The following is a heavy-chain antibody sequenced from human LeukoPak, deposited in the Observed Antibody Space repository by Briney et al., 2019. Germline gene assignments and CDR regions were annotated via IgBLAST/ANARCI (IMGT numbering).Heavy chain of an antibody. D-gene: IGHD1-1*01. CDR1: GFTFSSYW. CDR3: ARGCTTATSKWCY. J-gene: IGHJ4*02. V-gene: IGHV3-7*01. Sequence: GGSLRLSCAASGFTFSSYWMSWVRQAPGKGLEWVANIKQDGSEKYYVDSVKGRFTISRDNAKNSLYLQMHSLRAEDTAVYYCARGCTTATSKWCYWGQGTLVTVSS. CDR2: IKQDGSEK.